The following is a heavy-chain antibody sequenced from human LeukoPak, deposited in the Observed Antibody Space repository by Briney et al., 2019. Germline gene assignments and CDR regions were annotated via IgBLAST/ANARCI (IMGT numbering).Heavy chain of an antibody. Sequence: SETLSLTCTVSGYSISSGYYWGWIRQPPGKGLEWIGRIYYSGSTYYNPSLKSRVTISVDTSKNQFSLKLSSVTAADTAVYYCARDRNYYDSSGYYSYYFDYWGQGTLVTVSS. J-gene: IGHJ4*02. CDR3: ARDRNYYDSSGYYSYYFDY. CDR1: GYSISSGYY. D-gene: IGHD3-22*01. CDR2: IYYSGST. V-gene: IGHV4-38-2*02.